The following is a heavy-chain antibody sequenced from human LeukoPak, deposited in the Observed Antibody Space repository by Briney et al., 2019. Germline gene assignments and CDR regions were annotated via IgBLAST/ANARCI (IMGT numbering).Heavy chain of an antibody. D-gene: IGHD3-22*01. CDR1: GITLSNYS. J-gene: IGHJ6*03. CDR3: ARDWHYSDSSGYYYPYYYMDV. V-gene: IGHV3-48*04. Sequence: GGSLRLSCAVSGITLSNYSMNWVRQAPGKGLEWVSYISSSSRTIYYADSVKGRFTISRDNAKNSLYLQMNSLRAEDTAVYCCARDWHYSDSSGYYYPYYYMDVWGKGTTVTVFS. CDR2: ISSSSRTI.